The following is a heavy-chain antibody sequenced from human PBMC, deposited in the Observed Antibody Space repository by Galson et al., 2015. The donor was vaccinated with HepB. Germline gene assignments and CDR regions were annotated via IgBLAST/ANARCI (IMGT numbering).Heavy chain of an antibody. V-gene: IGHV3-7*03. CDR2: IKQDGSEK. CDR3: ARVAVIGLRSTSLALPSYYGMDV. Sequence: SLRLSCAASGFTFSSYWMSWVRQAPGKGLEWVANIKQDGSEKYYVDSVKGRFTISRDNAKNSLYLQMNSLRAEDTAVYYCARVAVIGLRSTSLALPSYYGMDVWGQGTTVTVSS. J-gene: IGHJ6*02. CDR1: GFTFSSYW. D-gene: IGHD2-2*01.